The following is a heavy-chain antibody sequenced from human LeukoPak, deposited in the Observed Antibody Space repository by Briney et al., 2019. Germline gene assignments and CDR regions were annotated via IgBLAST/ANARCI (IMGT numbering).Heavy chain of an antibody. Sequence: SETLSLTCAVSGGSISSSNWWSWVRQPPGKGLEWIGEIYHSGSTNYNPSLKSRVTISVDKSKNQVSLKLSSVTAADTAVYYCARSPRYYRREPPDYWGQGTLVTVSS. CDR2: IYHSGST. CDR3: ARSPRYYRREPPDY. CDR1: GGSISSSNW. D-gene: IGHD3-9*01. J-gene: IGHJ4*02. V-gene: IGHV4-4*02.